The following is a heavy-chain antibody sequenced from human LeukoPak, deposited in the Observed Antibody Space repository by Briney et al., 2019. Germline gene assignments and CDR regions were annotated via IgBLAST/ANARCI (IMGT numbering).Heavy chain of an antibody. J-gene: IGHJ4*02. CDR2: INSDSSLM. Sequence: PGGSLRLSCSASGFTFSTYSMNWVRQAPGKGLEWVSSINSDSSLMYYAESVKGRFTISRDNARNSLYLQMNSLRAEDTAVYYCIRDLFDDYSLDYWGQGTLVTVSS. CDR1: GFTFSTYS. V-gene: IGHV3-21*01. D-gene: IGHD3-16*01. CDR3: IRDLFDDYSLDY.